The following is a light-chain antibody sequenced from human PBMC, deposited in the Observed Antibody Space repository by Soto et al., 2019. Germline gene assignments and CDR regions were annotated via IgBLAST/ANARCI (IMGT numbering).Light chain of an antibody. CDR2: SNN. Sequence: QSVLTQPPSASGTPGQRVTISCSGSSSNIGSNYVYSYQQLPGTAPKLLIFSNNQRPSGVADRFSGSKSGTSASLAISGLRSEDEADYYCAAWDDSRSGHVVFGGGTKLTVL. CDR3: AAWDDSRSGHVV. V-gene: IGLV1-47*02. J-gene: IGLJ2*01. CDR1: SSNIGSNY.